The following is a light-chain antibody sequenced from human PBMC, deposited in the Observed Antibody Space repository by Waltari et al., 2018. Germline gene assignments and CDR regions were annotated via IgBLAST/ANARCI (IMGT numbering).Light chain of an antibody. V-gene: IGLV2-14*03. J-gene: IGLJ3*02. CDR1: SSDVGGYKY. CDR2: DVS. Sequence: QSALTRPASVSGSPGQSITISCTGTSSDVGGYKYVSWYQQHPGKAPKLMIYDVSNRPSGVSNRFSGSKSGNTASLTISGLQAEDEADYYCSSYTSSSTLWVFGGGTKLTVL. CDR3: SSYTSSSTLWV.